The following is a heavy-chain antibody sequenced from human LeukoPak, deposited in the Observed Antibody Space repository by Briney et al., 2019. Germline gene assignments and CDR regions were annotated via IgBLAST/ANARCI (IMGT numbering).Heavy chain of an antibody. CDR1: GFTFSSYA. CDR3: AREESQAYGDYVGCFDY. V-gene: IGHV3-30-3*01. Sequence: PGRSLRLPCAASGFTFSSYAMHWVRQAPGKGLEWVAVISYDGSNKYYADSVKGRFTISRDNSKNTLYLQMNSLRAEDTAVYYCAREESQAYGDYVGCFDYWGQGTLVTVSS. D-gene: IGHD4-17*01. CDR2: ISYDGSNK. J-gene: IGHJ4*02.